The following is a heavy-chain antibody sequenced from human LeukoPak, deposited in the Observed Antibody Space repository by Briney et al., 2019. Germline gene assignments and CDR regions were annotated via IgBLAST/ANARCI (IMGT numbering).Heavy chain of an antibody. CDR2: IYYSGST. CDR1: GGSISNNY. J-gene: IGHJ4*02. CDR3: ARGGAAAGLARFDY. D-gene: IGHD6-13*01. Sequence: SETLSLTCIVSGGSISNNYWSWIRQPPGKGLEWIGDIYYSGSTNYNPSLKSRVTISVDTSKNQFSLKLSSVTAADTAVYYCARGGAAAGLARFDYWGQGTLVTVSS. V-gene: IGHV4-59*01.